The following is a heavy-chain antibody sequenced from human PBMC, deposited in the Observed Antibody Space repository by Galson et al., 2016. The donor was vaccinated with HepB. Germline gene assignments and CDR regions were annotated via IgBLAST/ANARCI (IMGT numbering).Heavy chain of an antibody. D-gene: IGHD5-18*01. J-gene: IGHJ4*02. CDR3: AKLGTQYSYGHYTFDY. CDR2: ISWDSGSI. CDR1: GFTFDDYS. V-gene: IGHV3-9*01. Sequence: SLRLSCAASGFTFDDYSMHWVRLAPGKGLEWVSTISWDSGSIGYADSVKGRFTISRDNANNSLYLQMHSLRTEDTAFYYCAKLGTQYSYGHYTFDYWGQGPRVTVSS.